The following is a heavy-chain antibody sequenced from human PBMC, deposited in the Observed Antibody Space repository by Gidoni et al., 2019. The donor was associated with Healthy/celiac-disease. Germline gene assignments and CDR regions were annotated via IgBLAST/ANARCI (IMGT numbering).Heavy chain of an antibody. Sequence: QVQLVESGGGVVQPGRSLRLSCAASGFTFRSYAMPWVRQAPGKGLEWVAVISYDGSNKYYADSVKGRFTISRDNSKNTLYLQMNSLRAEDTAVYYCARAYIPPYYFDYWGQGTLVTVSS. D-gene: IGHD3-16*01. CDR3: ARAYIPPYYFDY. CDR2: ISYDGSNK. CDR1: GFTFRSYA. J-gene: IGHJ4*02. V-gene: IGHV3-30-3*01.